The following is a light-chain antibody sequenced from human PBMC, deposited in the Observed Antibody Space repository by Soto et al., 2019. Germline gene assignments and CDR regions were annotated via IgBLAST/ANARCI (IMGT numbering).Light chain of an antibody. CDR1: SSDVGNYNL. CDR2: EGS. J-gene: IGLJ1*01. V-gene: IGLV2-23*01. Sequence: SALTQPASVSGSPGQSITISCTGTSSDVGNYNLVSWYQQHPGKAPKLMIYEGSKRPSGVSNRFSASKSGNTASLTISGLQAEDEADYYCCSYAGSSTYYVFGTGTKVTVL. CDR3: CSYAGSSTYYV.